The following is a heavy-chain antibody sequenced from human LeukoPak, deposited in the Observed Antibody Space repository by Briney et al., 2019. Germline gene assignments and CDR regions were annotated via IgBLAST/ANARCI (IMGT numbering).Heavy chain of an antibody. CDR2: IKSKTDGGTT. V-gene: IGHV3-15*01. CDR3: TTVITYDYDYY. Sequence: GGSLRLSCAASGFTFSSYAMSWVRQAPGKGLEWVGRIKSKTDGGTTDYAAPVKGRFTISRDDSKNTLYLQMNSLKTEDTAVYYCTTVITYDYDYYWGQGTLVTVSS. J-gene: IGHJ4*02. CDR1: GFTFSSYA. D-gene: IGHD5-12*01.